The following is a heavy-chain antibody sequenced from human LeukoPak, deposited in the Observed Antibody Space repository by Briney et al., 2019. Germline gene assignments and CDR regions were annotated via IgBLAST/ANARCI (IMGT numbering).Heavy chain of an antibody. Sequence: GASVKVSCKASGGTFISYAISWVRQAPGQGLEWLGWMNPNSGDTGYAQRFQGRVSMTRDTSITTAYMELSSLRSDDTAIYYCARNTPNYGDFDFWGQGTLVTVSS. CDR3: ARNTPNYGDFDF. D-gene: IGHD4-17*01. CDR2: MNPNSGDT. CDR1: GGTFISYA. V-gene: IGHV1-8*02. J-gene: IGHJ4*02.